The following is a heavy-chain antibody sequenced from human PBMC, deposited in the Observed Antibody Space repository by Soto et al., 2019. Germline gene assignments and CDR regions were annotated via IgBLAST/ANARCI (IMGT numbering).Heavy chain of an antibody. D-gene: IGHD5-12*01. CDR1: GYTFTSYD. V-gene: IGHV1-8*01. CDR2: MNPNSGNT. J-gene: IGHJ6*03. Sequence: ASVKVSCKASGYTFTSYDINWVRQATGQGLEWMGWMNPNSGNTGYAQKFQGRVTMTRNTSISTAYMELSSLSSEDTAVYYCATVATTPYYYYMDVWGKGTTVTVSS. CDR3: ATVATTPYYYYMDV.